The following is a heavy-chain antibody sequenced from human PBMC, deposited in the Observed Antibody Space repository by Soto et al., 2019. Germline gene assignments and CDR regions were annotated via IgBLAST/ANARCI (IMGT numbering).Heavy chain of an antibody. CDR2: MNPNNGNT. Sequence: ASVKVSCKASGYTFTSYDINWVRQATGQGLEWMGWMNPNNGNTGYAQKLQGRVTMTRNTSMSTAYMELSSLRSDDTAVYYCARSVGVLYSNYWFDPWGQGTLVTVSS. J-gene: IGHJ5*02. V-gene: IGHV1-8*01. D-gene: IGHD4-4*01. CDR3: ARSVGVLYSNYWFDP. CDR1: GYTFTSYD.